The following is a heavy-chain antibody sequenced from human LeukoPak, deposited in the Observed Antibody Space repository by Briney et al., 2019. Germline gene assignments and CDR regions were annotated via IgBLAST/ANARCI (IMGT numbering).Heavy chain of an antibody. V-gene: IGHV3-23*01. D-gene: IGHD6-13*01. Sequence: GGSLRLSCAASGFSFRSYAMGWVRQAPGKGLEWVSSLSDDSGKIYYADSVKGRFTISRDNSKSTLYVHMNNLRAEDTAIYYCAKEESSSWLHWGQGTLVTVSS. J-gene: IGHJ4*02. CDR3: AKEESSSWLH. CDR2: LSDDSGKI. CDR1: GFSFRSYA.